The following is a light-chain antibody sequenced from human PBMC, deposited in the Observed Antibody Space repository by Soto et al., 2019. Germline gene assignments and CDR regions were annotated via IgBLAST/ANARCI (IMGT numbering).Light chain of an antibody. Sequence: EIVLTQSPGTLSLSPGERATLSCRASQSVSSSYLAWYQQKPGQAPRLVIYVASSRATGIPDRFSGSGSGTDFTLTISKREPEGFAVYYCHQYGSSPYTFGQGTKLEIK. CDR2: VAS. CDR3: HQYGSSPYT. V-gene: IGKV3-20*01. J-gene: IGKJ2*01. CDR1: QSVSSSY.